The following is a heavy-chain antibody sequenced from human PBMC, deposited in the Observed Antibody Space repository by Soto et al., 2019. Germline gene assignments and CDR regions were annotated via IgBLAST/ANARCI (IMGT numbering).Heavy chain of an antibody. J-gene: IGHJ5*02. CDR1: GFTFSSYN. CDR3: ARDEKILAWHEGDNWFDP. Sequence: GSLRLSCAASGFTFSSYNVNWVRQAPGKGLEWISYISSGSRTIYYADSVKGRFTISRDNAKNSLYLQMNSLRDEDTAVYYCARDEKILAWHEGDNWFDPWGQGTLVTVSS. V-gene: IGHV3-48*02. CDR2: ISSGSRTI. D-gene: IGHD5-12*01.